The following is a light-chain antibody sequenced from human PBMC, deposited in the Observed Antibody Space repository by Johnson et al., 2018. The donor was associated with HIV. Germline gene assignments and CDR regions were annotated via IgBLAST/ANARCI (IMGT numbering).Light chain of an antibody. CDR1: GSNIGNNY. V-gene: IGLV1-51*01. CDR3: GTCDSSLSASYV. CDR2: DNN. Sequence: QSVLTQPPSVSAAPGQKVTISCSGSGSNIGNNYVSWYQHLPGTAPKLLIYDNNKRPSGIPDRFSGSKSGTSATLGITGLQTGDEADYYCGTCDSSLSASYVFGAGTKVTVL. J-gene: IGLJ1*01.